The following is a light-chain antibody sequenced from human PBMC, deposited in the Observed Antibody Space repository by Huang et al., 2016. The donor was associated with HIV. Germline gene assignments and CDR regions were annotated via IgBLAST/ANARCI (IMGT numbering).Light chain of an antibody. Sequence: DIVMTQSPDSLAVSLGERATINCSSSQSVLSSSNDKNYLTWYQQKPGQPPKLLIYWASTRESGVPERFSGSGSGTHFTLTIASLQAEDGAVYYCQQYYSVPRTFGQGTKVEIK. J-gene: IGKJ1*01. CDR2: WAS. V-gene: IGKV4-1*01. CDR3: QQYYSVPRT. CDR1: QSVLSSSNDKNY.